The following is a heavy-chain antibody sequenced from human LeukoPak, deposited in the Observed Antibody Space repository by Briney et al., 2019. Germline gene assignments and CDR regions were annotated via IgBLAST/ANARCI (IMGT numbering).Heavy chain of an antibody. D-gene: IGHD6-19*01. J-gene: IGHJ5*02. CDR3: ATTMYSSGWYGRDWFNP. V-gene: IGHV3-23*01. Sequence: GGSLRLSCAASGFTFSNYAMSWVRQAPGKGLKWVSAISISGGSTYYADSVKGRFTISRDNSKNTLYLQMNSLGAEDTAVYYCATTMYSSGWYGRDWFNPWGQGTLVTVSS. CDR2: ISISGGST. CDR1: GFTFSNYA.